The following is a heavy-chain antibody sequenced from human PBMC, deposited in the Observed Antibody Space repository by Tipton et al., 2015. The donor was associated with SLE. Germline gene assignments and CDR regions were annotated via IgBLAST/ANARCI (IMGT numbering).Heavy chain of an antibody. Sequence: GSLRLSCAVYGGSFSGYYCSWIRQPPGKGLEWIGEINHSGSPNYNLSLKSRVTISVDTSKNQFSLKLSSVTAADTAVYYCARGIMGDHYYWGQGTLVTVSS. CDR2: INHSGSP. CDR1: GGSFSGYY. J-gene: IGHJ4*02. D-gene: IGHD3-16*01. CDR3: ARGIMGDHYY. V-gene: IGHV4-34*01.